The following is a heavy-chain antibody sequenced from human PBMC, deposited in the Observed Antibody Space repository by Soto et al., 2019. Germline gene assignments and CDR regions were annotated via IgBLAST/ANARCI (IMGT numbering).Heavy chain of an antibody. CDR2: IIAYNGNT. J-gene: IGHJ4*02. CDR3: ARVRYLFRSDFWSGWVDFDY. V-gene: IGHV1-18*01. D-gene: IGHD3-3*01. CDR1: GYTFTSYG. Sequence: ASVKVSCKASGYTFTSYGISWVRQAPGQGLEWMGWIIAYNGNTNYAQKLQGRVTMTTDTSTSTAYMELRSLRSDDTAVYYCARVRYLFRSDFWSGWVDFDYWGQGTLVTVSS.